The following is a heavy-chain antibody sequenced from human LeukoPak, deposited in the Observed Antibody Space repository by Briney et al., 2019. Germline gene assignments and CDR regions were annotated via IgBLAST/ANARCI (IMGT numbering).Heavy chain of an antibody. J-gene: IGHJ3*02. Sequence: PSETLSLTCAVYGGSFSGYYWSWIRQPPGKGLEWIGYIYYSGSTNYNPSLKSRVTISVDTSKNQFSLKLSSVTAADTAVYYCALYYDSSGYYAFDIWGQGTMVTVSS. CDR2: IYYSGST. CDR3: ALYYDSSGYYAFDI. V-gene: IGHV4-59*01. D-gene: IGHD3-22*01. CDR1: GGSFSGYY.